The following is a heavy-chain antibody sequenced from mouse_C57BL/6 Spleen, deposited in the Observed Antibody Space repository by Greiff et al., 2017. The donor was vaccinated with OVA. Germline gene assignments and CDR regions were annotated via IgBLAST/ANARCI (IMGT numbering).Heavy chain of an antibody. CDR3: AAAQATLSWFAY. CDR1: GYAFSSSW. J-gene: IGHJ3*01. D-gene: IGHD3-2*02. V-gene: IGHV1-82*01. CDR2: IYPGDGDT. Sequence: QVQLKQSGPELVKPGASVKISCKASGYAFSSSWMNWVKQRPGKGLEGIGRIYPGDGDTNYNGKFKGKATLTADKSSSTAYMQLSSLTSEDSAVYFCAAAQATLSWFAYWGQGTLVTVSA.